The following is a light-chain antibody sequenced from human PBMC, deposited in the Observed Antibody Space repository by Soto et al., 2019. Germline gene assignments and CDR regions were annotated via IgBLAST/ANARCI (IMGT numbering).Light chain of an antibody. J-gene: IGKJ2*01. CDR1: QSVSSSY. CDR2: GAS. Sequence: EMVLTQSPGTLSLSPGERATLSCRASQSVSSSYLAWYQQKPGQAPRLLIYGASSRATGIPDRFSGSGSGTDFTLTISRLEPEYFAVYYCQQYGSSPMYTFGQGTKLAIK. V-gene: IGKV3-20*01. CDR3: QQYGSSPMYT.